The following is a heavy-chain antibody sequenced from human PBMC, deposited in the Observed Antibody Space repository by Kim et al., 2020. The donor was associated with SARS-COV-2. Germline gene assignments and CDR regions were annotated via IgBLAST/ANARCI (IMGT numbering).Heavy chain of an antibody. CDR3: ARDYGDYVDAFDI. D-gene: IGHD4-17*01. V-gene: IGHV4-31*03. CDR2: IYYSGST. Sequence: SETLSLTCTISGGSISSGGYYWSWIRQHPGKGLEWIGYIYYSGSTYYNPSLKSRVTISVDTSKNQFSLKLSSVTAADTAVYYCARDYGDYVDAFDIWGQGTMVTVSS. CDR1: GGSISSGGYY. J-gene: IGHJ3*02.